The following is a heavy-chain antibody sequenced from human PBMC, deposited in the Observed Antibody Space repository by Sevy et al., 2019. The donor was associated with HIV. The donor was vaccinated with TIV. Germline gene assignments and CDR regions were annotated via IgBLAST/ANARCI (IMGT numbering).Heavy chain of an antibody. J-gene: IGHJ4*02. CDR2: INADNGDT. CDR1: GYTFISYS. V-gene: IGHV1-3*01. D-gene: IGHD3-10*01. CDR3: AIDRGGTGDFDY. Sequence: ASVKVSCKASGYTFISYSMHWVRQAPGERLEWMGWINADNGDTKYSQKFQGRVTITRDTSASTAYMELSSLRSEDTAVYYCAIDRGGTGDFDYWGQGTLVTVSS.